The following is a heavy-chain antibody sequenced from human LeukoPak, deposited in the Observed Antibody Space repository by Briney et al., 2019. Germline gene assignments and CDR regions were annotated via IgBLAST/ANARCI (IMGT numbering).Heavy chain of an antibody. J-gene: IGHJ4*02. CDR1: GGSISSGGYS. D-gene: IGHD4-17*01. CDR2: IYHSGST. CDR3: ARGTYGNFDY. Sequence: PLQTLSLTCAVSGGSISSGGYSWSWIRQPPGKGLEWIGYIYHSGSTYYNLSLKSRVTISVDRSKNQFSLKLSSVTAADTAVYYCARGTYGNFDYWGQGTLVTVSS. V-gene: IGHV4-30-2*01.